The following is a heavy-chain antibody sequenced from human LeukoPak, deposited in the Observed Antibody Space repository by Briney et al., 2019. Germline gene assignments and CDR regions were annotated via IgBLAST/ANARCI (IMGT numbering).Heavy chain of an antibody. CDR2: ISYDGSNK. D-gene: IGHD3-22*01. CDR1: GFTFSSYA. Sequence: GGSLRLSCAASGFTFSSYAMHWVRQAPGKGLEWVAVISYDGSNKYYADSVKGRFTISRDNSKNTLYLQMNSLRAEDTAVYYCAKDGNSGYYSTYFQHWGQGTLVTVSS. V-gene: IGHV3-30*04. J-gene: IGHJ1*01. CDR3: AKDGNSGYYSTYFQH.